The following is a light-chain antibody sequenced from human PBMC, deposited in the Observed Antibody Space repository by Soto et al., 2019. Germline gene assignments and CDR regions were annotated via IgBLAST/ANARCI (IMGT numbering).Light chain of an antibody. V-gene: IGKV3-20*01. CDR3: HEYGRPPQP. J-gene: IGKJ1*01. CDR1: QSVSSSY. CDR2: GAS. Sequence: SPVALSLSQRERATLFCRARQSVSSSYLAWYQQKPGQAPRLLIYGASSRATGIPDRFSGSGSGTDFTLTIIRLEPEDFAGYYCHEYGRPPQPFGQVTNVDVK.